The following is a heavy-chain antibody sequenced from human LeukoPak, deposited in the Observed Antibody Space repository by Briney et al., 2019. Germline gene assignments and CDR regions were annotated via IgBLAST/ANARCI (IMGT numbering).Heavy chain of an antibody. CDR2: IYHSGST. D-gene: IGHD3-9*01. CDR1: GGSISSGGYY. CDR3: ARGRYDILTGPNWFDP. J-gene: IGHJ5*02. V-gene: IGHV4-30-2*01. Sequence: SETLSLTCTVSGGSISSGGYYWSWIRQPPGKGLEWIGYIYHSGSTYYNPSLKSRVTISVDRSKNQFSLKLSSVTAADTAVYYCARGRYDILTGPNWFDPWGQGTLVTVSS.